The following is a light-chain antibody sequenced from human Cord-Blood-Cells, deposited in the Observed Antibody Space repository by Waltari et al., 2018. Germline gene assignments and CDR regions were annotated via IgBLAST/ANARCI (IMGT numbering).Light chain of an antibody. CDR1: SSDVGSYNL. CDR3: CSYAGSSTYWV. J-gene: IGLJ3*02. CDR2: EGS. V-gene: IGLV2-23*01. Sequence: QSALTQPASVSGSPGQSITISCTGTSSDVGSYNLVSWSQQHPGKAPKLMIYEGSKRPSGVANRFSGSKSGNTASLTIAGLQAEDEADYYCCSYAGSSTYWVFGGGTKLTVL.